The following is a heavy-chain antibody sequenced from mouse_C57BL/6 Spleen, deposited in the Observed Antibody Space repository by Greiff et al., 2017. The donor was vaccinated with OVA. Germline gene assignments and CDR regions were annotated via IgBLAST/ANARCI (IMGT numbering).Heavy chain of an antibody. Sequence: EVHLVESGGGLVKPGGSLKLSCAASGFTFSDYGMHWVRQAPEKGLEWVAYISSGSSTIYYADTVKGRFTISRDNAKNTLFLQITSLRSEETAMYYCANRASMDYWGQGTFVTVSS. CDR1: GFTFSDYG. V-gene: IGHV5-17*01. D-gene: IGHD3-3*01. CDR3: ANRASMDY. J-gene: IGHJ4*01. CDR2: ISSGSSTI.